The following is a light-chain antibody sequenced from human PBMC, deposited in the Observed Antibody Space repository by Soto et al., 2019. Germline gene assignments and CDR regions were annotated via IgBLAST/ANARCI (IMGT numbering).Light chain of an antibody. CDR3: QVWDSSSDHPHLV. CDR1: NIGSKS. CDR2: YDS. Sequence: SYELTQPPSVSVAPGKTARITCGGNNIGSKSVHWYQQKPGQAPVLVIYYDSDRPSGIPERFSGSNSGNTATLTISRVEAGDEADYYCQVWDSSSDHPHLVFGGGTKLTVL. V-gene: IGLV3-21*04. J-gene: IGLJ2*01.